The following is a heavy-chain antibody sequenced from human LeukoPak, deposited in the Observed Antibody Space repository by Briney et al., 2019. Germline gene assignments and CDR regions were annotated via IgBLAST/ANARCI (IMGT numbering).Heavy chain of an antibody. CDR1: EFTFSSHW. CDR3: AKGSNGWSGIDY. Sequence: GGSLRLSCGASEFTFSSHWMYWVRRAPGEGLVWVSRISGDGSSTNYADSVKGRFAISRDNAKNTLYLQMNSLRAEDTSVYYCAKGSNGWSGIDYWGQGTLVTVSS. D-gene: IGHD6-19*01. V-gene: IGHV3-74*01. J-gene: IGHJ4*02. CDR2: ISGDGSST.